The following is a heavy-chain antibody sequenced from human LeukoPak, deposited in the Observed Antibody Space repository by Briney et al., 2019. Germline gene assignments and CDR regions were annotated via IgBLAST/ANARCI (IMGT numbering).Heavy chain of an antibody. D-gene: IGHD1-26*01. CDR1: GYTFTGYY. J-gene: IGHJ5*02. CDR3: AREESGSP. V-gene: IGHV1-69*04. Sequence: ASVKVSCKASGYTFTGYYMHWVRQAPGQGLEWMGRIIPILGIANYAQKFQGRVTITADKSTSTAYMELSSLRSEDTAVYYCAREESGSPWGQGTLVTVSS. CDR2: IIPILGIA.